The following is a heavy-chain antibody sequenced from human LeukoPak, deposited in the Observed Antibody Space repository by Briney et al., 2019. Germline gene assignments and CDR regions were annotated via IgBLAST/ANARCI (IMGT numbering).Heavy chain of an antibody. V-gene: IGHV1-24*01. Sequence: GGAARVSCVVSGDTLSELSTHWGRQALGGGVEGRGGFYPEDGEAIYAQKFQGRVTMTEDTSTDTAYMELSSLRSEDTAVYYCTTANSLTRDSSGYYPDSWGQGTLVTVSS. CDR2: FYPEDGEA. CDR1: GDTLSELS. J-gene: IGHJ5*02. D-gene: IGHD3-22*01. CDR3: TTANSLTRDSSGYYPDS.